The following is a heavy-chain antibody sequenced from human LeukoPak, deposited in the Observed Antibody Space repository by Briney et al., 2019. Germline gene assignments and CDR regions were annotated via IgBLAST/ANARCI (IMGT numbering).Heavy chain of an antibody. CDR2: INHSGST. Sequence: SETLSLTCAVYGGSFSGYYWSWIRQPPGKGLEWIGEINHSGSTNYNPSLKSRVTISVDTSKNQFSLKLSSVTAADTAVYYCARDPTYYYDSSGYYYVGWFDPWGQGTLVTVSS. V-gene: IGHV4-34*01. J-gene: IGHJ5*02. D-gene: IGHD3-22*01. CDR3: ARDPTYYYDSSGYYYVGWFDP. CDR1: GGSFSGYY.